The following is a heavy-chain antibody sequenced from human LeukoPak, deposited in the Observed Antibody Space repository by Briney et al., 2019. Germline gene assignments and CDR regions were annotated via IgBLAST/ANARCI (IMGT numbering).Heavy chain of an antibody. CDR1: GGSISSSNW. D-gene: IGHD3-10*01. V-gene: IGHV4-4*02. J-gene: IGHJ4*02. Sequence: PSETLSLTCAVSGGSISSSNWWSWVRQPPGKGLEWIGEIYHSGSTNYNPSLKSRVTISVDKSKNQFSLKLSSVTAADTAVYYCAREYYGSGSYQGYWGRGTLVTVSS. CDR2: IYHSGST. CDR3: AREYYGSGSYQGY.